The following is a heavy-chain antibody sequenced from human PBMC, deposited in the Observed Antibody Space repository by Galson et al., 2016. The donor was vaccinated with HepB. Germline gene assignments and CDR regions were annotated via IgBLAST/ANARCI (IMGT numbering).Heavy chain of an antibody. D-gene: IGHD2-2*01. CDR2: VSWGVVST. J-gene: IGHJ4*02. V-gene: IGHV3-9*01. CDR3: AKDRLIAIDCGTTSCRGAFDS. CDR1: GFTFVDYA. Sequence: SLRLACAASGFTFVDYALHWVRRVPGRGLEWVSGVSWGVVSTRYVGYVKCRSTISRDSAKNSVYLQMNSLRAEDTALYYCAKDRLIAIDCGTTSCRGAFDSWGQGTLVTVSS.